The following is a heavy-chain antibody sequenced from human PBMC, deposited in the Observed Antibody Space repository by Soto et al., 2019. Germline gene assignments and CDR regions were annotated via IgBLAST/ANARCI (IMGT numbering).Heavy chain of an antibody. J-gene: IGHJ4*02. CDR1: GGSISSSSYY. D-gene: IGHD4-17*01. Sequence: SETLSLTCTVSGGSISSSSYYWGWIRQPPGKGLEWIGSIYYSGSTYYNPSLKSRVTISVDTSKNQFSLKLSSVTAADTAVYYCARRKMMDYDGDFDYWGQGTLVTVSS. CDR3: ARRKMMDYDGDFDY. V-gene: IGHV4-39*01. CDR2: IYYSGST.